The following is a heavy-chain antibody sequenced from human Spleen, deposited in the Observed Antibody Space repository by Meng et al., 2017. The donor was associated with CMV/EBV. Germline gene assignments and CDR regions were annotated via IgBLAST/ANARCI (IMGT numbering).Heavy chain of an antibody. J-gene: IGHJ5*02. V-gene: IGHV4-4*02. CDR3: ARDRTSIWYMETNNWFDP. Sequence: GSLRLSCAVSGGSISSSNWWSWVRQPPGKGLEWIGEIYHSGRTNYNPSLKSRVTISVDKSKNQYSLKLSSVTAADTAVYYCARDRTSIWYMETNNWFDPWGQGTLVTVSS. CDR1: GGSISSSNW. D-gene: IGHD6-13*01. CDR2: IYHSGRT.